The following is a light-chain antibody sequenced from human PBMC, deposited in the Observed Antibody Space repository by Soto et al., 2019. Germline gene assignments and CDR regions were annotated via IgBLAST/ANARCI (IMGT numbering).Light chain of an antibody. CDR1: QTISSW. CDR2: KAS. J-gene: IGKJ1*01. Sequence: DIQMTQSPSTLSAYVGDRVTIPCRASQTISSWLAWYQQKPGQAPKILIYKASTLKSGVPSRFSGSGSGTDVTIAISSLLPEDSATYYCLQDINYPWTFGQGTKVDIK. V-gene: IGKV1-5*03. CDR3: LQDINYPWT.